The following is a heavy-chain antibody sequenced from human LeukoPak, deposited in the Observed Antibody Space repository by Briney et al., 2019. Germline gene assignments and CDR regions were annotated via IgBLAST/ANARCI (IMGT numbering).Heavy chain of an antibody. CDR2: INSDGSST. Sequence: GGSLRLSCAASGFTFSSYWMHWVRQAPGKGLVWVSRINSDGSSTSYADSVKGRFTISRDNTKNSLSLQVNSLRVEDTAVYYCARDGTAAGLYFDLWGQGTLVTVSS. CDR3: ARDGTAAGLYFDL. D-gene: IGHD6-13*01. V-gene: IGHV3-74*01. CDR1: GFTFSSYW. J-gene: IGHJ4*01.